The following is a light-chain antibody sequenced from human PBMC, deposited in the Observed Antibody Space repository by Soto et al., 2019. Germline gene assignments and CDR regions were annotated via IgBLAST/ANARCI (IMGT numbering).Light chain of an antibody. V-gene: IGKV3-20*01. CDR3: QQYGSSPPT. J-gene: IGKJ1*01. Sequence: IVLTQSPGTLSCSPGERTTLSFMASQSISRYLAWYQQKPGQGPRLLIYGASSRATGTPDRFSGSGSGTDFTLTINRLEPEDFALYYCQQYGSSPPTFGQGTKVDIK. CDR2: GAS. CDR1: QSISRY.